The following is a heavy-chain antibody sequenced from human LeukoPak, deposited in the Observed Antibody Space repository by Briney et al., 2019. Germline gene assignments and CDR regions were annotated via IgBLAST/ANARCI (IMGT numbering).Heavy chain of an antibody. CDR3: AKEGRGIAAAGFYYYYGMDV. V-gene: IGHV6-1*01. J-gene: IGHJ6*02. Sequence: SQTLSLTCAISGDSVSSNSAAWNWIRQSPSRGLEWLGRTYYRSKWYNDYAVSVKSRITINPDTYKNQFSLQLNSVTPEDTAVYYCAKEGRGIAAAGFYYYYGMDVWGQGTTVTVSS. CDR2: TYYRSKWYN. CDR1: GDSVSSNSAA. D-gene: IGHD6-13*01.